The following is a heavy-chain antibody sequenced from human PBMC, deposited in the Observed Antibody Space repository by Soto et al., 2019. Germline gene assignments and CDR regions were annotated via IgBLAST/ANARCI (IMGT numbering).Heavy chain of an antibody. CDR3: ARDLWGYCGTDCYPLDV. CDR1: GGSISSGDYY. CDR2: IYYTGST. D-gene: IGHD2-21*02. V-gene: IGHV4-61*08. J-gene: IGHJ6*02. Sequence: SETLSLTCTVSGGSISSGDYYWSWIRQPPGKGLEWIGYIYYTGSTVYNPSFKSRVTISVDTSKNQFSLKLNSVTAADTAVYYCARDLWGYCGTDCYPLDVWGQGTTVTVSS.